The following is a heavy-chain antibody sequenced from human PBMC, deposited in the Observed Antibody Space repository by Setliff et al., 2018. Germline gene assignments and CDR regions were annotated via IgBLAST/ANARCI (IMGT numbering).Heavy chain of an antibody. J-gene: IGHJ4*02. CDR1: GFIFDDYA. Sequence: LRLSCAASGFIFDDYAMHWVRQAPGKGLEWVSGIRAGSDNIAYADSVKGRFTISRDEAKNALYLQMNSLRAEDTAVYYCARGWWNYINFWGQGIQVTVSS. V-gene: IGHV3-9*01. CDR2: IRAGSDNI. D-gene: IGHD2-15*01. CDR3: ARGWWNYINF.